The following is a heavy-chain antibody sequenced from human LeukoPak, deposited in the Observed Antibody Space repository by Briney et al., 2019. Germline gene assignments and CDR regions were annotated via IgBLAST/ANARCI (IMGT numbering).Heavy chain of an antibody. V-gene: IGHV3-7*01. J-gene: IGHJ4*02. CDR2: IKEDGSEK. D-gene: IGHD6-6*01. CDR1: GFTFSSYA. CDR3: ARGSSLAY. Sequence: GGSLRLSCAASGFTFSSYAMTWVRQAPGKGLEWVANIKEDGSEKYYVDSVKGRFTMYRDNAKNSLYLQMNSLRAEDTAFYYCARGSSLAYWGQGTLVTVSS.